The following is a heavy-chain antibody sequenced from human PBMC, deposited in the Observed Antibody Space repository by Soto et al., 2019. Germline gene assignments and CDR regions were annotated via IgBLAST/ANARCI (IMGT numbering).Heavy chain of an antibody. CDR1: GYTFTSYG. CDR2: ISAYNGNT. Sequence: ASVKVSCKASGYTFTSYGISWVRQAPGQGLEWMGWISAYNGNTNYAQKLQGRVTMTTDTSTSTAYMELRSLRSDDTAVYYCATRGALNDFWSTPPGYYMAVWGKGTTVTVSS. V-gene: IGHV1-18*01. CDR3: ATRGALNDFWSTPPGYYMAV. J-gene: IGHJ6*03. D-gene: IGHD3-3*01.